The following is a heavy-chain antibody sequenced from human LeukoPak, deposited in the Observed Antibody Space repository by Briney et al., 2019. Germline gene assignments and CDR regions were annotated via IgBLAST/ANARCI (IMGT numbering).Heavy chain of an antibody. J-gene: IGHJ3*02. V-gene: IGHV5-51*01. D-gene: IGHD5-18*01. CDR3: ASRYSYGSIDAFDI. Sequence: GESLKISCKGSGYSFTSYWIGWVRQMPGKGLXXXXXXYPGDSDTRYSPSFQGQVTISADKSISTAYLQWSSLKASDTAMYYCASRYSYGSIDAFDIWGQGTMVTVSS. CDR2: XYPGDSDT. CDR1: GYSFTSYW.